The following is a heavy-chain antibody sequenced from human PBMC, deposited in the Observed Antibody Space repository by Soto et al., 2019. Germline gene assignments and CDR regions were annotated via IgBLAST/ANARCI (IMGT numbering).Heavy chain of an antibody. CDR1: GGSINSGDYF. CDR2: IFYSGST. V-gene: IGHV4-31*03. CDR3: ASDPLSGGNWFDP. Sequence: QVQLQESGPGLVKPSQTLSLTCTVSGGSINSGDYFWSWIRQHPGKGLEWIGYIFYSGSTHYNPSVKSRAAISLDTSKNQFSLRLSSVTAAETAVDYCASDPLSGGNWFDPWGQGTLVTVSS. D-gene: IGHD3-16*01. J-gene: IGHJ5*02.